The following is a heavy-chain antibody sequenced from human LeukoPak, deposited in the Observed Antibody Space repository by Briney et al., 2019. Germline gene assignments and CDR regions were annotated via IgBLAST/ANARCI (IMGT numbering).Heavy chain of an antibody. CDR1: GFTVSTNY. D-gene: IGHD3-22*01. CDR2: ISGSGGST. Sequence: GGSLRLSCAASGFTVSTNYMTWVRQAPGKGLEWVSAISGSGGSTYYADSVKGRFTISRDNSKNTLYLQMNSLRAEDTAVYYCAKDILPEYYYDSSGYQPPGYWGQGTLVTVSS. CDR3: AKDILPEYYYDSSGYQPPGY. J-gene: IGHJ4*02. V-gene: IGHV3-23*01.